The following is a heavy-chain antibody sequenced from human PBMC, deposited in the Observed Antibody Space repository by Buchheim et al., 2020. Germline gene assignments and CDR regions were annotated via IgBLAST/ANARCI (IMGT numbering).Heavy chain of an antibody. D-gene: IGHD6-13*01. CDR2: IKQDGSEK. V-gene: IGHV3-7*01. Sequence: EVQLVESGGGLVQPGGSLRLSCAASGFTFSSYWMSWVRQAPGKGLEWVANIKQDGSEKYYVDSVKGRFTISRDNAKNSLYLQMNSLRAEDTAVYYCARVTSIAAAGYYYYGMDVWGQGTT. CDR1: GFTFSSYW. CDR3: ARVTSIAAAGYYYYGMDV. J-gene: IGHJ6*02.